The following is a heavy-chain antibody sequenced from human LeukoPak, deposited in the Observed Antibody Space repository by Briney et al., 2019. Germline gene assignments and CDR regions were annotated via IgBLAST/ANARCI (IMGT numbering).Heavy chain of an antibody. CDR1: GFTFSSYA. CDR3: AKFESGSAFYYYYGMDV. V-gene: IGHV3-23*01. CDR2: ISGSGGST. D-gene: IGHD5-12*01. Sequence: PGGSLRLSCAASGFTFSSYAMSWVRQAPGKGLEWVSAISGSGGSTYYADSVEGRFTISRDNSKNTLYLQMNSLRAEDTAVYYCAKFESGSAFYYYYGMDVWGQGTTVTVSS. J-gene: IGHJ6*02.